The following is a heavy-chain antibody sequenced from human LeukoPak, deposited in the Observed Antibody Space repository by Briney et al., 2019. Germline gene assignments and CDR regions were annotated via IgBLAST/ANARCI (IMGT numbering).Heavy chain of an antibody. CDR2: IRYDGSNK. Sequence: GGSLRLSCAASGFTFSSYGMHWVRQAPGKGLEWVAFIRYDGSNKYYADSVKGRFTISRDNSKNTLYLQMNSLRAEDTAVYYCAKRVVPAAIRNGHFDYWGQGTLVTVSS. V-gene: IGHV3-30*02. CDR3: AKRVVPAAIRNGHFDY. J-gene: IGHJ4*02. CDR1: GFTFSSYG. D-gene: IGHD2-2*02.